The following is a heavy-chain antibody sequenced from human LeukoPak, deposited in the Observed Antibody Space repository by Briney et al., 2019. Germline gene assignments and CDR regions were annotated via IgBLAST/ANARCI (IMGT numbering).Heavy chain of an antibody. CDR1: GFTVSSNY. D-gene: IGHD3-10*01. V-gene: IGHV3-66*01. J-gene: IGHJ4*02. Sequence: SGGSLRLSCAASGFTVSSNYMSWVRQAPGKGLEWASVIYSGGSTYYADSVKGRFTISRDNSKNTLYLQMNSLRAEDTAVYYCARGGVAAKYYFDYWGPGTLVTVSS. CDR3: ARGGVAAKYYFDY. CDR2: IYSGGST.